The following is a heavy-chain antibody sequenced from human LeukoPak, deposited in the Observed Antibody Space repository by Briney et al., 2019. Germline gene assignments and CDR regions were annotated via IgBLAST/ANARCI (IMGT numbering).Heavy chain of an antibody. CDR2: IKPEGSVG. J-gene: IGHJ4*02. Sequence: GGSLRLSCAASGFTFSNYWMTWVRQAPGKGLEWVANIKPEGSVGYYVDSVRGRFIISRDNAGNSLYLQMNSLRVEDTAVYYCTLNLVAAAGDHWSQGTLVIVSS. V-gene: IGHV3-7*01. D-gene: IGHD6-13*01. CDR3: TLNLVAAAGDH. CDR1: GFTFSNYW.